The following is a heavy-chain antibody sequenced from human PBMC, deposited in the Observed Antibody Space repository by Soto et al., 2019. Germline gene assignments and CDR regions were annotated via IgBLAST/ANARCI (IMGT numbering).Heavy chain of an antibody. CDR3: ARYPSTGEILPAAFDI. CDR2: IYYSGST. D-gene: IGHD4-17*01. J-gene: IGHJ3*02. V-gene: IGHV4-31*03. Sequence: SETLSLTCTVSGGSISSGGYYWSWIRQDPGKGLEWIGYIYYSGSTYYNPSLKSRVTISVDTSKNQFSLKLSSVTAADTAVYYCARYPSTGEILPAAFDIWGQGNMVTISS. CDR1: GGSISSGGYY.